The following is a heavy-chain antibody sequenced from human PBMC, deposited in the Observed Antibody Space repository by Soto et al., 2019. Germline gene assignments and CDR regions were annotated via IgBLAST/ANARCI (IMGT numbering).Heavy chain of an antibody. Sequence: SETLSLTCTVSGGSISNHYWSWIRQPPGKGLEWIGYIYYNGNTNYNPSLKSRFTMSVDTSKNQISLKLSSVTAADTAVYYCTRANWYSEYWGQGTLVTVSS. V-gene: IGHV4-59*11. D-gene: IGHD7-27*01. CDR3: TRANWYSEY. CDR2: IYYNGNT. CDR1: GGSISNHY. J-gene: IGHJ4*02.